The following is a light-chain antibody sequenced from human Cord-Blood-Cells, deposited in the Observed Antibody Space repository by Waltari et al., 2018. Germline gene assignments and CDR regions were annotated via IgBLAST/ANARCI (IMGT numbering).Light chain of an antibody. CDR3: QSYDSSLSGSV. V-gene: IGLV1-40*01. CDR2: GNS. Sequence: QSVLTQPPSVSGALGQRVTISCTGSSSNIGAGYDVHWYQQLPGTAPKLLIYGNSNRPSGVPDLFSGAKSGTSASRAITGLQAEEEADYYCQSYDSSLSGSVFGGGTKLTVL. J-gene: IGLJ3*02. CDR1: SSNIGAGYD.